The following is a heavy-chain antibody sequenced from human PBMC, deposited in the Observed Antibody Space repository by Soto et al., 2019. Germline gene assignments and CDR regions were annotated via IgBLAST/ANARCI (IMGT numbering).Heavy chain of an antibody. D-gene: IGHD3-10*01. CDR1: GFTFSSYG. Sequence: QVQLVESGGGVVQPGRPLRLSCAASGFTFSSYGMHWVRQAPGKGLEWVAVIWYDGSNKYYADSVKGRFTISRDNSKNTLYLQMNSLRAEDTAVYYCARGTYYYGSGSYYVSWGQGTLVTVSS. CDR3: ARGTYYYGSGSYYVS. V-gene: IGHV3-33*01. CDR2: IWYDGSNK. J-gene: IGHJ4*02.